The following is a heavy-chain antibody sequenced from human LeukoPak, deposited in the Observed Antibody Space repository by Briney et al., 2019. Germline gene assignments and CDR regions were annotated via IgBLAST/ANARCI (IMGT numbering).Heavy chain of an antibody. D-gene: IGHD4-17*01. Sequence: GGSLRLSCTASGFTVSSNYMSWVRQAPGKGLEWVSVIYFSGSTYYADSVKGRFTISRDNAKNSLYLQMNSLRDEDTAVYYCARFRHGPTVIPDYWGQGTLVTVSS. V-gene: IGHV3-53*01. CDR1: GFTVSSNY. CDR3: ARFRHGPTVIPDY. J-gene: IGHJ4*02. CDR2: IYFSGST.